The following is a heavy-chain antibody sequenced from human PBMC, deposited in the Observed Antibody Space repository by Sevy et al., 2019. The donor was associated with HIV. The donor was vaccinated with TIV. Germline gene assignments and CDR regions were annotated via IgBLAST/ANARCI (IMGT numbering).Heavy chain of an antibody. CDR2: ISYEGSNK. CDR1: GFTFSSYA. D-gene: IGHD3-22*01. J-gene: IGHJ1*01. V-gene: IGHV3-30*04. Sequence: GGSLRLSCAASGFTFSSYAMHWVRQAPGKGLEWVAVISYEGSNKYYADSVKGRFTISRDNSKNTLYLQMNSLRAEDTAVYYCARDPFRYYDSSGYYSSQYFQHWGQGTLVTVSS. CDR3: ARDPFRYYDSSGYYSSQYFQH.